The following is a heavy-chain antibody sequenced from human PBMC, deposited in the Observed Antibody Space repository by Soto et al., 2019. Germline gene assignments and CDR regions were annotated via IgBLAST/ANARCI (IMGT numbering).Heavy chain of an antibody. J-gene: IGHJ6*02. D-gene: IGHD6-13*01. V-gene: IGHV1-24*01. CDR2: VDPEDGKT. CDR1: GYTLNELS. Sequence: QVQLVQSGAEVKKPGASVKVSCKVSGYTLNELSMHWVRQAPGKGLEWLGGVDPEDGKTIYAQKFQGRGTMTEDTSTDSAYMELSSLRSEDTAVYYCATGGYSRSWYVYYGMDVGGQGTTVTVSS. CDR3: ATGGYSRSWYVYYGMDV.